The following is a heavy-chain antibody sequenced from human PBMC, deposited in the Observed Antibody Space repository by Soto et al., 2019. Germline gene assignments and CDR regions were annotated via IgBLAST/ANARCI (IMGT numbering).Heavy chain of an antibody. D-gene: IGHD5-12*01. V-gene: IGHV3-30*18. Sequence: GGSLRLSCAASGFTFITYGMHWVRQAPGKGLEWVALISYDGSNRYYADSVKGRFTISRDNSKNTLYLQMNSLRAEDTAVYYCAKDSSTARYSGYDLEYWGQGTLGTVSS. CDR1: GFTFITYG. J-gene: IGHJ4*02. CDR3: AKDSSTARYSGYDLEY. CDR2: ISYDGSNR.